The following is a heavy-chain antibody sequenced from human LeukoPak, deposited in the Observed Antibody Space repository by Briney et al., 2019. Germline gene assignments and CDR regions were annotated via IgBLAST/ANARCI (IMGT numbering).Heavy chain of an antibody. CDR2: IYYSGST. Sequence: SETLSLTCTVSGGSISSSSYYWGWLRQPPGKGLEWIGSIYYSGSTYYNPSLKSRVTISVDTSKNQFSLKLSSVTAADTAVYYCASPDYGDYGEYYFDYWGQGTLVTVSS. CDR1: GGSISSSSYY. CDR3: ASPDYGDYGEYYFDY. J-gene: IGHJ4*02. V-gene: IGHV4-39*01. D-gene: IGHD4-17*01.